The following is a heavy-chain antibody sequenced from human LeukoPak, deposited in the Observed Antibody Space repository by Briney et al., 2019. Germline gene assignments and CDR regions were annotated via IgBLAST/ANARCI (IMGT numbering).Heavy chain of an antibody. CDR3: ASSALYGEFDY. CDR2: IYYSGST. Sequence: SETLSLTCTVSGGSISSYYWSWIRQPLGKGLEWIGYIYYSGSTNYNPSLKSRVTISVDTSKNQFSLKLSSVTAADTAVYYCASSALYGEFDYWGQGTLVTVSS. J-gene: IGHJ4*02. CDR1: GGSISSYY. V-gene: IGHV4-59*08. D-gene: IGHD4-17*01.